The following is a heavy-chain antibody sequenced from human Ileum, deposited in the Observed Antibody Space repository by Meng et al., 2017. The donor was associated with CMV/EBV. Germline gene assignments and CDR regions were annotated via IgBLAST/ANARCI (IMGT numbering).Heavy chain of an antibody. J-gene: IGHJ4*02. D-gene: IGHD3-22*01. V-gene: IGHV3-23*01. CDR1: GFTFNTYA. CDR3: VTGRSHHYNSSGYYYVDY. CDR2: ISESGANT. Sequence: GGSLRLSCAASGFTFNTYALGWVRQAPGEGLEWVSSISESGANTFYVDSVRGRFTISRDRSGGTTYLQMIRLRAADTAVYYCVTGRSHHYNSSGYYYVDYWGQGTLVTVSS.